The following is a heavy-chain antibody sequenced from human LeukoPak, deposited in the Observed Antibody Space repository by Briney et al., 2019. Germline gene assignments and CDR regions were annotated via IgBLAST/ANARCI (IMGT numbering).Heavy chain of an antibody. CDR1: GGSISSGDYY. J-gene: IGHJ4*02. V-gene: IGHV4-30-4*01. CDR3: ARGTSGDYVNY. D-gene: IGHD4-17*01. Sequence: PSETLSLTCTVSGGSISSGDYYWSWIRQPPGKGLEWIGYIYYSGSTYYNPSLKSRVTISVDTSKNQFSLKPSSVTAADTAVYYCARGTSGDYVNYWGQGTLVTVSS. CDR2: IYYSGST.